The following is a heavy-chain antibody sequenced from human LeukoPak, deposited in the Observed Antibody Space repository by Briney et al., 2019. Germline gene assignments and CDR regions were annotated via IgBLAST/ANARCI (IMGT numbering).Heavy chain of an antibody. CDR2: IFPSGST. V-gene: IGHV4-39*01. Sequence: PSETLSLTCIVSGGSISSGPYYWGWIRQPPGKGLEWIGSIFPSGSTYSNPSLKSRVTISVDTSKNQFSLKLSSVTAADTAVYYCARGRNRWPFDYWGQGTLVTVSS. D-gene: IGHD2/OR15-2a*01. J-gene: IGHJ4*02. CDR3: ARGRNRWPFDY. CDR1: GGSISSGPYY.